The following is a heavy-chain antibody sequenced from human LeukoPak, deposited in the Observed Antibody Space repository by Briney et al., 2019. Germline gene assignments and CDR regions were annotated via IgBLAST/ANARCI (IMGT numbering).Heavy chain of an antibody. D-gene: IGHD3-22*01. J-gene: IGHJ4*02. CDR2: IRYDGSNK. CDR1: GFTFSSYG. Sequence: GGSLRLSCAASGFTFSSYGMHWVRQAPGKGLEWVAFIRYDGSNKYYADSVKGRFTISRDNSKNTLYLQMNSLRAEDTAVYYCAKDASPTTYYYDSSGYYTPYYFDYWGQGTLVTVSS. CDR3: AKDASPTTYYYDSSGYYTPYYFDY. V-gene: IGHV3-30*02.